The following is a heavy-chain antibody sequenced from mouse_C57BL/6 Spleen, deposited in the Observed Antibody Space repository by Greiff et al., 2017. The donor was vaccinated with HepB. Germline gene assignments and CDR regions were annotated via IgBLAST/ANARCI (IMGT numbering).Heavy chain of an antibody. Sequence: EVQLQQSGPELVKPGASVKISCKASGYSFTGYYMNWVKQSPEKSLEWIGEINPSTGGTTYNQKFKAKATLTVDKSSSTAYMQLKSLTSDDSAVYYCARGGVYYGYDGRGRDYFDYWGQGTTLTVSS. J-gene: IGHJ2*01. D-gene: IGHD2-2*01. V-gene: IGHV1-42*01. CDR3: ARGGVYYGYDGRGRDYFDY. CDR2: INPSTGGT. CDR1: GYSFTGYY.